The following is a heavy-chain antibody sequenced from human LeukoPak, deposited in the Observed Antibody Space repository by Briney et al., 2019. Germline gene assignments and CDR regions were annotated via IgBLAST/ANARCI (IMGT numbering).Heavy chain of an antibody. Sequence: PSETLSLTCAVYGGSFSGYYWSWIRQPPGKGLEWIGEINHSGSTNYNPSLKSRVTISVDTSKNQISLKLSSVTAADTAVYYCARATTGMESFDYWGQGTLDSVSS. CDR3: ARATTGMESFDY. CDR1: GGSFSGYY. D-gene: IGHD4-17*01. J-gene: IGHJ4*02. CDR2: INHSGST. V-gene: IGHV4-34*01.